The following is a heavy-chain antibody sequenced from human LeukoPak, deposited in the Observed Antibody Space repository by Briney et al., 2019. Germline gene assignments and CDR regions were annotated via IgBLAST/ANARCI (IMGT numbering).Heavy chain of an antibody. J-gene: IGHJ4*02. V-gene: IGHV3-21*01. CDR2: ISSSSSYI. CDR3: ASRGYSYGGGDY. Sequence: GGSLRLSCAASGFTFSSYSMNWVRQAPGKGLEWVSSISSSSSYIYYADSVKGRFTISGDNAKNSLYLQMNSLRAEDTAVYYCASRGYSYGGGDYWGQGTLVTVSS. CDR1: GFTFSSYS. D-gene: IGHD5-18*01.